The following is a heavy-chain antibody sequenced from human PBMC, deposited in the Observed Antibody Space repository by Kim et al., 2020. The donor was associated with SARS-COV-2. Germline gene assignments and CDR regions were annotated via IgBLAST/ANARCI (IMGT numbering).Heavy chain of an antibody. CDR3: ARHTRGYSSSWQQFDP. Sequence: SLKSRVTISVDKSKNQFSLKLSSVTAADTAVYYCARHTRGYSSSWQQFDPWGQGTLVTVSS. V-gene: IGHV4-4*02. D-gene: IGHD6-13*01. J-gene: IGHJ5*02.